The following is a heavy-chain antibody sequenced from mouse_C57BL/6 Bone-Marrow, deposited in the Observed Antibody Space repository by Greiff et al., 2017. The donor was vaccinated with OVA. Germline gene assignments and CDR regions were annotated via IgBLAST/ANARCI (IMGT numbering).Heavy chain of an antibody. V-gene: IGHV5-16*01. CDR3: ARADYGSSYLAWFAY. CDR1: GFTFSDYY. Sequence: EVMLVESEGGLVQPGRSMKLSCTASGFTFSDYYMAWVRQVPEKGLEWVANINYDGSSTYYLDSLKSRFIISRDNAKNILYLQMSSLKSEDTATYYCARADYGSSYLAWFAYWGQGTLVTVSA. D-gene: IGHD1-1*01. J-gene: IGHJ3*01. CDR2: INYDGSST.